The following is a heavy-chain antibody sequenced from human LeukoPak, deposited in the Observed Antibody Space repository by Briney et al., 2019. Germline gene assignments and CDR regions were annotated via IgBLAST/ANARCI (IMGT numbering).Heavy chain of an antibody. CDR3: ARGDCSSTSCFFDP. V-gene: IGHV4-59*08. CDR1: GGSIRSYY. Sequence: SATLSLTCTVSGGSIRSYYWSWIRQPPGKGLEWIGYIYYSGSTNYNPSLKSRVTISVDTSKNQFSLKLSSVTAADTAVYYCARGDCSSTSCFFDPWGQGTLVTVSS. CDR2: IYYSGST. J-gene: IGHJ5*02. D-gene: IGHD2-2*01.